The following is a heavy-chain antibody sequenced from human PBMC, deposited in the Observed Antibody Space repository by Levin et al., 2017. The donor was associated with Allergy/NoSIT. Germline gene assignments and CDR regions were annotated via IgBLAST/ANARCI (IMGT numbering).Heavy chain of an antibody. CDR1: GFTFSDYY. J-gene: IGHJ4*02. D-gene: IGHD2-15*01. V-gene: IGHV3-11*01. Sequence: GGSLRLSCAASGFTFSDYYMSWIRQAPGKGLEWVSYISSSGSTIYYADSVKGRFTISRDNAKNSLYLQMNSLRAGDTAVYYCARRDCSGGTGYPPKYWGQGTLVTVSS. CDR3: ARRDCSGGTGYPPKY. CDR2: ISSSGSTI.